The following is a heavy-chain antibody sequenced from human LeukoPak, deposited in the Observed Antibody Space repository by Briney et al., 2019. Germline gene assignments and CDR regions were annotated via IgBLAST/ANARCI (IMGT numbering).Heavy chain of an antibody. CDR2: ISSSSSYI. D-gene: IGHD3-10*01. CDR1: GFTFSSYS. V-gene: IGHV3-21*01. CDR3: ARAGSLDY. Sequence: GGSLRLSCAASGFTFSSYSMNWVRQAPGKGLEWVSSISSSSSYIYYAYSVKGRFTISRGNAKNSLYLQMNSLRAEDTAVYYCARAGSLDYWGQGTLVTVSS. J-gene: IGHJ4*02.